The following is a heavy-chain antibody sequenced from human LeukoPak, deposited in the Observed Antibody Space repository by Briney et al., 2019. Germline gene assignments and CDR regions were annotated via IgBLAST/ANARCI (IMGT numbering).Heavy chain of an antibody. V-gene: IGHV6-1*01. D-gene: IGHD4/OR15-4a*01. CDR3: ASSDNYGGDAFDI. CDR2: TYYRSKWYN. Sequence: SQTHSLTCAISGDSVSSKSAAWNWIRQSPSRGLEWLGRTYYRSKWYNDYAVSVKGRITINPDTSKNQFSLQLNSVTPEDTAVYYCASSDNYGGDAFDIWGQGTMVIVSS. CDR1: GDSVSSKSAA. J-gene: IGHJ3*02.